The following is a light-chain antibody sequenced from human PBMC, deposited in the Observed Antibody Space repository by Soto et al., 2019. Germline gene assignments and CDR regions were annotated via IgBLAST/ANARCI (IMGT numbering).Light chain of an antibody. V-gene: IGKV1-12*01. Sequence: DIQMTQSPFSVSASAGDRVTITFRASQGLSSWLAWYQQKAGKAPKLLITAASTLHSGVPSRFSGSGSGTDFTLTITSLQPDDFGTYYCQQANSFPLTFGGGTKVDI. CDR3: QQANSFPLT. CDR2: AAS. CDR1: QGLSSW. J-gene: IGKJ4*01.